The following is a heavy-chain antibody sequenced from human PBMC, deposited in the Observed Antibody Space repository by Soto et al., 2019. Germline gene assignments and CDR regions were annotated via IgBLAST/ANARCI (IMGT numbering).Heavy chain of an antibody. V-gene: IGHV1-69*12. CDR3: ASARGYGVVY. CDR1: GGTFSSHG. D-gene: IGHD2-15*01. J-gene: IGHJ4*02. Sequence: QVQLVQSGAEVKKPGSSVKVSCKASGGTFSSHGFNWVRQALGQGLEWIGGSIPLFGITNHTQKFQDRIAIIADASTTTSYMELRGLRSDITAGYYCASARGYGVVYWCQGNLLTLSS. CDR2: SIPLFGIT.